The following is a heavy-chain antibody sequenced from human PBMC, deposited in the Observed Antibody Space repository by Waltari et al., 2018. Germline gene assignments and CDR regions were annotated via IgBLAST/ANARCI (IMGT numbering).Heavy chain of an antibody. CDR1: GAPVSGGSSF. CDR3: ARSGYDSTEGWLDP. J-gene: IGHJ5*02. V-gene: IGHV4-61*02. D-gene: IGHD3-22*01. CDR2: IYTTGRT. Sequence: QVQLQESGPGLVKPSQTLSLTCTVSGAPVSGGSSFWNWIRQPAGKGLEWVARIYTTGRTDYNPSLQSRVTISADTSKNELSLKMSSVTAADTAVYYCARSGYDSTEGWLDPWGPGTLVTVSS.